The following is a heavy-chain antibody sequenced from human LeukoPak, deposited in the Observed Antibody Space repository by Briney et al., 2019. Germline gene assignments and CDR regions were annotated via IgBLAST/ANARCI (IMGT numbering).Heavy chain of an antibody. J-gene: IGHJ4*02. CDR1: GYTLTELS. CDR2: FDPEDGET. D-gene: IGHD3-22*01. CDR3: AADYYDSSGYYSPIDY. Sequence: ASVKVSCKVSGYTLTELSMHWVRQAPGKGLEWMGGFDPEDGETSYAQKFQGRVTMTEDTSTDTAYMELSSLRSEDTAVYYCAADYYDSSGYYSPIDYWGQGTLVTVSS. V-gene: IGHV1-24*01.